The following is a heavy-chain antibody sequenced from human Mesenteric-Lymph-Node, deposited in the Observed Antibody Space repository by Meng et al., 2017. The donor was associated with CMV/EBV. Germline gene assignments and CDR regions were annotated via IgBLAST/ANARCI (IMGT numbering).Heavy chain of an antibody. Sequence: ASVKVSCKASGYTFTEYYLHWVRQAPGQGLEWLGWINPNRGDTKYAQKVQGRVIMTRDTSITTAYVELSSLRSDDTAVYYCARTEVVPPAIGYFVYWGQGTPVTVSS. CDR2: INPNRGDT. D-gene: IGHD3-9*01. J-gene: IGHJ4*02. V-gene: IGHV1-2*02. CDR3: ARTEVVPPAIGYFVY. CDR1: GYTFTEYY.